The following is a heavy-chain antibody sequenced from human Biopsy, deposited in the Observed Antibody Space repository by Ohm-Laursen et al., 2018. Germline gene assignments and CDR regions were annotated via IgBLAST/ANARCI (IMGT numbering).Heavy chain of an antibody. CDR1: GGTIKSYY. CDR3: ARLTGDPSY. Sequence: SLSLSLTCSVSGGTIKSYYWNWIRQSPGKGLEWIGFIYYTGHTNYNPSLKSRATISVDTSKNQFSLKVISVTASDTAVYYCARLTGDPSYWGQGILVIVSS. CDR2: IYYTGHT. V-gene: IGHV4-59*07. D-gene: IGHD7-27*01. J-gene: IGHJ4*02.